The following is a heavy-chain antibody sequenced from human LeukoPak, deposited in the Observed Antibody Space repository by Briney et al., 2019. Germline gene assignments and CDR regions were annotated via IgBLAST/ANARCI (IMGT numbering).Heavy chain of an antibody. Sequence: GGSLRLSCAAAGVTFSSYAMSWVRQAPGKGLEWVSAISGSGGSTYYADSVKGRFTISRDNSKNTLYLQMNSLRAEDTAVYYCAKAYYGSGSYSLDAFDIWGQGTMVTVSS. CDR1: GVTFSSYA. CDR2: ISGSGGST. J-gene: IGHJ3*02. CDR3: AKAYYGSGSYSLDAFDI. D-gene: IGHD3-10*01. V-gene: IGHV3-23*01.